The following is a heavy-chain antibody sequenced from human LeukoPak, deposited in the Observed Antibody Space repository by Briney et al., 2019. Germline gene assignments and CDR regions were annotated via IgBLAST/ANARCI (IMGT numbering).Heavy chain of an antibody. Sequence: PSETLSLTCTVSGDSISGDYWSWIRQSPGNGLEWIGYFHHTAGTRYNPSLQSRVTISIDTSRKHFSLKLNSLSASDTAVYFCARLLDYDTSGDPDTFDIWGQGTMVTVSS. D-gene: IGHD3-22*01. V-gene: IGHV4-59*08. CDR1: GDSISGDY. CDR2: FHHTAGT. J-gene: IGHJ3*02. CDR3: ARLLDYDTSGDPDTFDI.